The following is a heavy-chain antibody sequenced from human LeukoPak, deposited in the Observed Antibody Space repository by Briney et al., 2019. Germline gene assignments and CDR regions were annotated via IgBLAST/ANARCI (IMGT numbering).Heavy chain of an antibody. CDR1: GGSISSGGYY. CDR2: IYYSGST. J-gene: IGHJ6*02. Sequence: SETLSLTCTVSGGSISSGGYYWSWIRQHPGKGPEWIGYIYYSGSTYYNPSLKSRVTISVDTSKNQFSLKLSSVTAADTAVYYCARDYGSPEYYYGMDVWGQGTTVTVSS. CDR3: ARDYGSPEYYYGMDV. V-gene: IGHV4-31*03. D-gene: IGHD3-10*01.